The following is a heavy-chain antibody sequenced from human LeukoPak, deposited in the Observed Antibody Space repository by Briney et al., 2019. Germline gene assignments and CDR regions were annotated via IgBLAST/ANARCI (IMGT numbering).Heavy chain of an antibody. CDR1: GFTFSSYW. CDR3: ARDLDGSGSYQY. CDR2: IKKDGSEK. Sequence: GGSLRLSCAASGFTFSSYWMSWVRQAPGKGLEWVANIKKDGSEKKYVDSVKGRFTISRDNAENSLYLQMNSLRAEDTAVYYCARDLDGSGSYQYWGQGTLVTVSS. V-gene: IGHV3-7*01. D-gene: IGHD3-10*01. J-gene: IGHJ4*02.